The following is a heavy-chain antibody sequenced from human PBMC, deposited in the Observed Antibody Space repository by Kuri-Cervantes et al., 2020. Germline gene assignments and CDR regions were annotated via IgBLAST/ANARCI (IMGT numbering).Heavy chain of an antibody. CDR1: GGSVSSGRYY. Sequence: ESLKISCTFSGGSVSSGRYYWSWTRQPPGKGLEWIGYIFYSGSTNYNPSLKSRVTISVDMSKNQFSLNLSFVTAADTAVYYCARESGETDAFDIWGQGTMVTVSS. CDR3: ARESGETDAFDI. V-gene: IGHV4-61*01. CDR2: IFYSGST. D-gene: IGHD7-27*01. J-gene: IGHJ3*02.